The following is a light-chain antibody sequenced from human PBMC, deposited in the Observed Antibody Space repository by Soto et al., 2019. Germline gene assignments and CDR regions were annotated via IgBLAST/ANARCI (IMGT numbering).Light chain of an antibody. CDR2: SNN. V-gene: IGLV1-44*01. Sequence: QSVLTQPPSASGTPGQRVTISCFGSNSNIGSNTVNWYQQLPGTAPKLLIYSNNQRPSGVPDRFSGSKSGTSASLAISGLQSEDEADYYCAAWDDSLNGPVVFGGGTKLTVL. J-gene: IGLJ2*01. CDR1: NSNIGSNT. CDR3: AAWDDSLNGPVV.